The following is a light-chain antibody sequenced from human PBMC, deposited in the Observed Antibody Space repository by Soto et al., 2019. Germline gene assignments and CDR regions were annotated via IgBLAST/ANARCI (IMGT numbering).Light chain of an antibody. V-gene: IGKV1-5*01. Sequence: DIQMTQSPSTLSASVGDRVTITCRASQSISSWLAWYQQKPGKAPKLLIYDASSLESGVPSRFSGSGSGTDFTLTISSLQPDDFATYYCQQYKSYSWTFGQGTKVDIK. CDR3: QQYKSYSWT. CDR2: DAS. J-gene: IGKJ1*01. CDR1: QSISSW.